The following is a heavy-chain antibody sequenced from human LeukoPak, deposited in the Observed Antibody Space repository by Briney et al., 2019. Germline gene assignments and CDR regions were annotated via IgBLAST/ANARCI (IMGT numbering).Heavy chain of an antibody. CDR3: ARDPNIVGATTGFDY. D-gene: IGHD1-26*01. Sequence: PSETLSLTCTVSGGSISSYYWSWIRQPPGKGLEWIGYIYHSGSTYYNPSLKSRVTISVDRSKNQFSLKLSSVTAADTAVYYCARDPNIVGATTGFDYWGQGTLVTVSS. CDR1: GGSISSYY. V-gene: IGHV4-59*12. J-gene: IGHJ4*02. CDR2: IYHSGST.